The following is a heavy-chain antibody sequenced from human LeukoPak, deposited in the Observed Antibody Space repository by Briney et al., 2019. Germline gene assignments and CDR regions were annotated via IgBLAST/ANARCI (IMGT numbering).Heavy chain of an antibody. Sequence: PSETLSLTCTVSGGSISSSSYYWGWIRQPPGNGLEWIGSIYYSGSTYYNPSLKSRVTISVDTSKNQFSLKLSSVTAADTAVYYCARPSPGYGDYYWFDPWGQGTLVTVSP. V-gene: IGHV4-39*01. D-gene: IGHD4-17*01. CDR3: ARPSPGYGDYYWFDP. CDR1: GGSISSSSYY. J-gene: IGHJ5*02. CDR2: IYYSGST.